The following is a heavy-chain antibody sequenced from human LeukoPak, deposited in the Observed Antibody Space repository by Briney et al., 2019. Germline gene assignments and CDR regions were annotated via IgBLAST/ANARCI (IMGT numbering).Heavy chain of an antibody. Sequence: GGSLRLSCAASGFTFSSYSMNWVRQAPGKGLDWLSSISSSSSYIYYADSVKGRFTISRDNAKNSLYLQMNSLRAEDTAVYYCARGLYDSSGYPYYFDYWGQGTLVTVSS. D-gene: IGHD3-22*01. CDR3: ARGLYDSSGYPYYFDY. CDR2: ISSSSSYI. CDR1: GFTFSSYS. J-gene: IGHJ4*02. V-gene: IGHV3-21*01.